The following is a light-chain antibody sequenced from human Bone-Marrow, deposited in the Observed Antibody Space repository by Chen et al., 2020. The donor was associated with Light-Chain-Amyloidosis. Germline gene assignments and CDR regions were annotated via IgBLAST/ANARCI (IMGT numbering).Light chain of an antibody. CDR2: EDD. Sequence: NFMLTQPHSVSESPGKTVIISCTRSSGSIAPNYVQWYQQRPGSFPTTVIYEDDQRPSGVPDRFSGSIDRSSNSASLTISGLKTEDEADYFCQSYQGSSQGVFGGGTKLTVL. CDR1: SGSIAPNY. V-gene: IGLV6-57*01. CDR3: QSYQGSSQGV. J-gene: IGLJ3*02.